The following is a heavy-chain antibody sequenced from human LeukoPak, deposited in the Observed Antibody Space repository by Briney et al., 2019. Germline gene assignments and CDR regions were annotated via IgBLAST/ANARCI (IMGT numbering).Heavy chain of an antibody. CDR1: GFTFSSYW. CDR2: IKQDGSEK. V-gene: IGHV3-7*01. J-gene: IGHJ4*02. D-gene: IGHD6-19*01. Sequence: PGGSLRLSCAASGFTFSSYWMSWVRQAPGKGLEWVANIKQDGSEKYYVDSVKGRFTISRDNAKNSLYLQMNSLRAEDTAVYYCAREPLNSSGWSLDYWGQGTLVTVSS. CDR3: AREPLNSSGWSLDY.